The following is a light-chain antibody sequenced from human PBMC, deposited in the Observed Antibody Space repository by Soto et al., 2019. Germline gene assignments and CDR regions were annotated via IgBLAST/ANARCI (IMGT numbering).Light chain of an antibody. V-gene: IGKV1-8*01. CDR2: AAS. CDR1: QVIRSY. CDR3: QQYYSYPPK. J-gene: IGKJ1*01. Sequence: AIRMPQSPSSFSASTGDRVTITCRASQVIRSYVACYQQKPGKATKLLIYAASTLQSGIPSRFSDSGSGTDFTLSICCLQSEDFANYYCQQYYSYPPKIGQGKKVEI.